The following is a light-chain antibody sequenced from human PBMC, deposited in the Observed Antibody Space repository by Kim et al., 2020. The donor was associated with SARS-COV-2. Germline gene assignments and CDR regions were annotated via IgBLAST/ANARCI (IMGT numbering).Light chain of an antibody. V-gene: IGKV3-20*01. J-gene: IGKJ4*01. CDR1: QSVSSSY. CDR2: GAS. CDR3: QQYSNLNLT. Sequence: EIVLTQSPGTLSLSPGERATLSCRASQSVSSSYLAWYQQKPGQAPRLLIYGASSRATGIPDRFSGSGSGTDFTLTISRLEPEDFAVYYCQQYSNLNLTFGAGTKVDIK.